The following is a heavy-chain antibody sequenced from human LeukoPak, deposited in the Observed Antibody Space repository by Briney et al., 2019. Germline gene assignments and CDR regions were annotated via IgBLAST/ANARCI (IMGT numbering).Heavy chain of an antibody. CDR1: GFTFSSYA. D-gene: IGHD3-22*01. CDR2: ISYDGSNK. V-gene: IGHV3-30-3*01. CDR3: ARDAFITGFDP. Sequence: PGRSLRLSCAASGFTFSSYAMHWVRQAPGKGLEWVAVISYDGSNKYYADSVKGRFTISRDNSKNTLYLQMNSLRAEDTAAYYCARDAFITGFDPWGQGTLVTVSS. J-gene: IGHJ5*02.